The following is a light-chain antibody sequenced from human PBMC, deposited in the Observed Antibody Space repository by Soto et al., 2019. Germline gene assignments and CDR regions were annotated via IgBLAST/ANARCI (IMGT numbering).Light chain of an antibody. J-gene: IGLJ3*02. CDR2: DVS. CDR3: CSYAGSYTWV. Sequence: QSALTQPRSVSGSPGQSVTISCTGTSIDVGGYNYVSWDQQHPGKAPKLMIYDVSKRPSGVPDRFSGSKSGNTASLTISGLQAEDEADYYCCSYAGSYTWVFGGGTKLTVL. CDR1: SIDVGGYNY. V-gene: IGLV2-11*01.